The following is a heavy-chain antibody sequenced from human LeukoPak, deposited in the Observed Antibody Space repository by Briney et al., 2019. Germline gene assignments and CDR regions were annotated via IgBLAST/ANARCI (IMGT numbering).Heavy chain of an antibody. D-gene: IGHD3-22*01. J-gene: IGHJ5*02. Sequence: ETLCLTCAVYGGSFSGYYWSWIRQPPGKGLEWIGEINHSGSTNYNPSLKSRVTISVDTSKNQFSLKLSSVTAADTAVYYCARARLGYYDSSGKYNWFDPWGQGNLGSVSS. CDR3: ARARLGYYDSSGKYNWFDP. V-gene: IGHV4-34*01. CDR2: INHSGST. CDR1: GGSFSGYY.